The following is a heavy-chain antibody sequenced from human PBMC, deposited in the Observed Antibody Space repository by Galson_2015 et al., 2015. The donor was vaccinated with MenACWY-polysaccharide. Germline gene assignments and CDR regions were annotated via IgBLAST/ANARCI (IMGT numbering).Heavy chain of an antibody. Sequence: LRLSCAASGFSSSDYYMNWVRQAPGKGLEWVSYISSGGTIYYADSVKGRFTISRDNAKNSLYLQMNSLRDDDTAVYYCARVLKGLVGATPDYWGQGTLVTVSS. J-gene: IGHJ4*02. V-gene: IGHV3-69-1*01. CDR2: ISSGGTI. CDR3: ARVLKGLVGATPDY. D-gene: IGHD1-26*01. CDR1: GFSSSDYY.